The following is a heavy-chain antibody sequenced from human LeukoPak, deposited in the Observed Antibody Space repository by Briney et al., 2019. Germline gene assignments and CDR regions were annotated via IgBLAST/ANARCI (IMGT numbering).Heavy chain of an antibody. Sequence: GGSLRLSCEASGCRLDNYWMTWVRQAPGKGVEWVADINEDGSKIYSWDSVKGRFTISRDNAKNSLSLQLKPLRADDTAVYYCARGGHVSGRWFLDNWGRGTLVSVSS. CDR2: INEDGSKI. J-gene: IGHJ4*02. V-gene: IGHV3-7*05. CDR3: ARGGHVSGRWFLDN. CDR1: GCRLDNYW. D-gene: IGHD3-10*01.